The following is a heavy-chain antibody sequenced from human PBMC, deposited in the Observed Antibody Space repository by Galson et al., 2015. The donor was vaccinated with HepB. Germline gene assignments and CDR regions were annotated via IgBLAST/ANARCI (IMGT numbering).Heavy chain of an antibody. Sequence: CAISGDSVSRNSAAWNWIRQSPSRGLEWLGRTFYRSKWYNDYAVSVKSRITINPDTSKNQFSLQLNSVTPEDTAMYYCARAIGVSSYYFVLDVWGQGTTVTVSS. CDR2: TFYRSKWYN. D-gene: IGHD2-2*02. CDR3: ARAIGVSSYYFVLDV. V-gene: IGHV6-1*01. J-gene: IGHJ6*02. CDR1: GDSVSRNSAA.